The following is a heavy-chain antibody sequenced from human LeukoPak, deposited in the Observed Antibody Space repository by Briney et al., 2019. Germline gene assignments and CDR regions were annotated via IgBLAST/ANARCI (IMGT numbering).Heavy chain of an antibody. J-gene: IGHJ5*02. CDR1: GFTFSSYA. Sequence: PGGSLRLSCAASGFTFSSYAMSWVRQAPGKGLEWVSVIYGGGTTYYADSVRGRFTISRDNSQNTLYLQMNSLRAEDTAMYYCARHLNYYDNRRNWFDPWGQGTLVTVSS. D-gene: IGHD3-22*01. CDR2: IYGGGTT. V-gene: IGHV3-66*04. CDR3: ARHLNYYDNRRNWFDP.